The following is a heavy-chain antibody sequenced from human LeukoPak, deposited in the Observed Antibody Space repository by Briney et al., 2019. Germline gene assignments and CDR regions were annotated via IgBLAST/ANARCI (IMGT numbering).Heavy chain of an antibody. CDR3: ARGGDYEDYDY. D-gene: IGHD4-17*01. V-gene: IGHV3-30*02. CDR2: MRNDGSEI. J-gene: IGHJ4*02. CDR1: GFPFNYYN. Sequence: GGSLRLSCAAPGFPFNYYNIHWVRQAPGKGLEWVAFMRNDGSEIHYADSVKGRFTISRDNSKNSLYLQMNSLRVEDTAVYYCARGGDYEDYDYWGQGTLVTVSS.